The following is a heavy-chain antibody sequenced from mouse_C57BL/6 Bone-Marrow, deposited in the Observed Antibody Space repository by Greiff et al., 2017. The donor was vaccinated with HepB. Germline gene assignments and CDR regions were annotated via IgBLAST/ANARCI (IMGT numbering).Heavy chain of an antibody. CDR2: ISNLAYSI. Sequence: EVMLVESGGGLVQPGGSLKLSCAASGFTFSDYGMAWVRQAPRKGPEWVAFISNLAYSIYYADTVTGRFTISRENAKNTLYLEMSSLRSEDTAMYYCARQEGDYYGSSYAWFAYWGQGTLVTVSA. CDR3: ARQEGDYYGSSYAWFAY. V-gene: IGHV5-15*01. CDR1: GFTFSDYG. D-gene: IGHD1-1*01. J-gene: IGHJ3*01.